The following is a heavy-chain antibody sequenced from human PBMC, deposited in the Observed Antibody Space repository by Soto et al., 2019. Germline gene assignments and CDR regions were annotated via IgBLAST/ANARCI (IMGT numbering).Heavy chain of an antibody. CDR3: ARDRGYSYGYNYYYGMDV. D-gene: IGHD5-18*01. J-gene: IGHJ6*02. V-gene: IGHV1-3*01. Sequence: ASVKVSCKASGYTFTSYAMHWVRQAPGQRLEWMGWINAGNGNTKYSQKFQGRVTITRDTSASTAYMELSSLRSEDTAVYYCARDRGYSYGYNYYYGMDVWGQGTTVTVS. CDR1: GYTFTSYA. CDR2: INAGNGNT.